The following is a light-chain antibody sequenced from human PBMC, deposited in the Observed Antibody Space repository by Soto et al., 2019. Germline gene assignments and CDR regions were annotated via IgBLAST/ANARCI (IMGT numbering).Light chain of an antibody. CDR1: QTVLHSSNY. J-gene: IGKJ1*01. V-gene: IGKV4-1*01. Sequence: DIVMTQSPDSLAVSLGERATVNCKSSQTVLHSSNYLAGYQQKPGLPPKLLIYGASTRETGVPDRFSGSGSGTEFTLTISSLQAEEVAVYYCQQDYTTPVTFGQGTKVEIK. CDR3: QQDYTTPVT. CDR2: GAS.